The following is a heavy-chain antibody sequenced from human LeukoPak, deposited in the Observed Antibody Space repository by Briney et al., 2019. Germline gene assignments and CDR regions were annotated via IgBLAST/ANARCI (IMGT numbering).Heavy chain of an antibody. CDR3: ARGRVKADRPREYCTNGVCLIRKRWDFDY. CDR1: GASIDSGRYY. CDR2: IHYSGTT. J-gene: IGHJ4*02. D-gene: IGHD2-8*01. Sequence: PSETLSLTCTVSGASIDSGRYYWGWIRQPPGKGLEWIGSIHYSGTTYYNPSLKSRVTISIDTSNNQFSLKLSSVTAADTAVYYCARGRVKADRPREYCTNGVCLIRKRWDFDYWGQGTLVTVSS. V-gene: IGHV4-39*07.